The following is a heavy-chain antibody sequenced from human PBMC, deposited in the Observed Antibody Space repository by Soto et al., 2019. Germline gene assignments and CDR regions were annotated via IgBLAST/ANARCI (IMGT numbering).Heavy chain of an antibody. CDR1: GFTFSSYS. V-gene: IGHV3-48*01. Sequence: GGSLRLSCAASGFTFSSYSMNWVRQAPGKGLEWVSYISSSSSTIYYADSVKGRFTISRDNAKNSLYLQMNSLRAEDTAVYYCARDLYSGYDSGFDYWGQGTLVTVSS. D-gene: IGHD5-12*01. J-gene: IGHJ4*02. CDR2: ISSSSSTI. CDR3: ARDLYSGYDSGFDY.